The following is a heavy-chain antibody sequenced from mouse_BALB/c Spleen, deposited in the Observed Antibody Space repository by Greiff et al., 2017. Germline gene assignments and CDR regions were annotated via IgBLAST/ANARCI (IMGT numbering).Heavy chain of an antibody. Sequence: SGPELVKPGASVKISCKASGYTFTDYNMHWVKQSHGKSLEWIGYIYPYNGGTGYNQKFKSKATLTVDNSSSTAYMELRSLTSEDSAVYYCARLGFYAMDYWGQGTSVTVSS. CDR3: ARLGFYAMDY. D-gene: IGHD3-1*01. CDR1: GYTFTDYN. V-gene: IGHV1S29*02. J-gene: IGHJ4*01. CDR2: IYPYNGGT.